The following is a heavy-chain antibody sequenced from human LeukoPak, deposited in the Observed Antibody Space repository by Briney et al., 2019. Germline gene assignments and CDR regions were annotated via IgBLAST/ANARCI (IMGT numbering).Heavy chain of an antibody. CDR1: GGSINSYY. V-gene: IGHV4-34*01. J-gene: IGHJ4*02. Sequence: SETLSLTCTVSGGSINSYYWSWIRQPPGKGLEWIGEINHSGSTNYNPSLKSRVSMSLDTSKNQLSLKLSSVTAADTAVYYCASSGWYEGGIDWGQGTLVTVSS. D-gene: IGHD6-19*01. CDR3: ASSGWYEGGID. CDR2: INHSGST.